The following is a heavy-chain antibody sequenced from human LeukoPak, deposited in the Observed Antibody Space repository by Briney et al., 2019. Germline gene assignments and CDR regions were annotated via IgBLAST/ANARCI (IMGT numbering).Heavy chain of an antibody. CDR1: GFPFSSYW. Sequence: GGSLRLSCVASGFPFSSYWMTWVRQAPGKGLEWVANIKQDGSEKYYVDSVKGRFTISRDNAKNSLYLQMNSLRAEDTAVYYCARAIQRGSFDYWGQGTLVSVSS. V-gene: IGHV3-7*03. CDR3: ARAIQRGSFDY. CDR2: IKQDGSEK. D-gene: IGHD3-10*01. J-gene: IGHJ4*02.